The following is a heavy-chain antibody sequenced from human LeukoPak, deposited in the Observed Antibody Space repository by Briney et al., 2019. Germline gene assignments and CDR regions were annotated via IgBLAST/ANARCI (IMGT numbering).Heavy chain of an antibody. Sequence: ASVKVSCEVSGYTLTDLSMHWVRQAPGKGLEWMGGFDPEDGERIFAEKFQGRVIMTEDTSTDTAYMELSSLTSEDTAVYYCSTLLSSNYLDHWGQGTLVTVAS. CDR2: FDPEDGER. D-gene: IGHD2/OR15-2a*01. J-gene: IGHJ4*02. V-gene: IGHV1-24*01. CDR3: STLLSSNYLDH. CDR1: GYTLTDLS.